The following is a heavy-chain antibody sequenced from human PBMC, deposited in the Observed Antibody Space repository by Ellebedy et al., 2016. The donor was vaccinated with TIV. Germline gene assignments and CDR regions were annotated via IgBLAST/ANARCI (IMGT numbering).Heavy chain of an antibody. D-gene: IGHD2-21*02. J-gene: IGHJ4*02. CDR3: ARTDPWQPIDD. Sequence: MPSETLSLTCTVSGGSISNSDYYWNWIRQPPGKGLEWIGSIYYSGSAYYNPSLKSRVTVTVDPSKNQFSLNLSSVTAADTAVYYCARTDPWQPIDDWGQGILVSVSS. CDR2: IYYSGSA. CDR1: GGSISNSDYY. V-gene: IGHV4-39*01.